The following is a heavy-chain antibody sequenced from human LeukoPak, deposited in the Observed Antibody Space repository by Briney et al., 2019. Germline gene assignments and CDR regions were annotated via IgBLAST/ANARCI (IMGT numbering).Heavy chain of an antibody. CDR3: ARGEVPGTLPGNEDTSYYYYMDV. D-gene: IGHD1-1*01. Sequence: ASVKVSCKASGGTFSSYAISWVRQAPGQGLEWMGRIIPIFGTANYAQKFQGRVTLTTDESTSTAYMKLSSLRSEDTAVYYCARGEVPGTLPGNEDTSYYYYMDVWGKGTTVTVSS. CDR1: GGTFSSYA. J-gene: IGHJ6*03. V-gene: IGHV1-69*05. CDR2: IIPIFGTA.